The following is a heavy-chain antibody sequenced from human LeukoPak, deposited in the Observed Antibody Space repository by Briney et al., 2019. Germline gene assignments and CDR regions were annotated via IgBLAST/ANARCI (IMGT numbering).Heavy chain of an antibody. CDR2: IYHSGST. J-gene: IGHJ3*02. CDR1: GYSTSSGYY. V-gene: IGHV4-38-2*01. Sequence: KPSETLSLTCAVSGYSTSSGYYWGWIRQPPGKGLEWIGSIYHSGSTYYNPSLKSRVTISVDTSKNQFSLKLSSVTAADTAVYYCARRGRTSLGAFDIWGQGTMVTVSS. D-gene: IGHD1-26*01. CDR3: ARRGRTSLGAFDI.